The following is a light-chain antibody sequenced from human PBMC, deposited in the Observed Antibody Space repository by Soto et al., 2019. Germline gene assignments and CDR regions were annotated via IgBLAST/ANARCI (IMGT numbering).Light chain of an antibody. CDR2: DAS. J-gene: IGKJ4*01. V-gene: IGKV1-33*01. CDR3: QQYDNLPSLT. Sequence: DVQMTQSPSSLSASIGDRVTITCQASQDIGKYLNWYQHRPGKAPKVLIYDASNLETGVPSRFSGSGSGTDFTFTISSLQPEDIATYYCQQYDNLPSLTFGGGTKVEIK. CDR1: QDIGKY.